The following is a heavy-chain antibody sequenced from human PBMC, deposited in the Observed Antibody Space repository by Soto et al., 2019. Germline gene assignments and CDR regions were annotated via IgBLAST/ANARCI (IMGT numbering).Heavy chain of an antibody. V-gene: IGHV3-7*01. J-gene: IGHJ4*02. Sequence: GGSLRLSCAVSGFTFSSYWMSWVRQAPGKGLEWVANIKQDGSEKYYVDSVKGRFTISRDNAKNSLYLQMNSLRAEDTAVYYCARDRRDYIWGSYRSSRPYWGQGTLVTAPQ. D-gene: IGHD3-16*02. CDR1: GFTFSSYW. CDR3: ARDRRDYIWGSYRSSRPY. CDR2: IKQDGSEK.